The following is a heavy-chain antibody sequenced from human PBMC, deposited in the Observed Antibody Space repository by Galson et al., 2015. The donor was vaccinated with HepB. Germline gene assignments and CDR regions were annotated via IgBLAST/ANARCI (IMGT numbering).Heavy chain of an antibody. J-gene: IGHJ4*02. CDR1: GGTFSSYA. Sequence: SVKVSCKASGGTFSSYAISWVRQAPGQGLEWMGRIIPILGIANYAQKFQGRVTITADKSTSTAYMELSSLRSEDTAVYYCAREHSSGWYYFDYWGQGTLVTVSS. V-gene: IGHV1-69*04. CDR2: IIPILGIA. CDR3: AREHSSGWYYFDY. D-gene: IGHD6-19*01.